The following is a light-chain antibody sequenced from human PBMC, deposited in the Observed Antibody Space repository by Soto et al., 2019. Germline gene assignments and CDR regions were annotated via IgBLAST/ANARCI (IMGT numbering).Light chain of an antibody. CDR3: QQYKAHPPT. CDR1: EDISSF. Sequence: DIQMTQSPSSLSASVGDRVTITCRASEDISSFLAWFQQRPGEAPQSLMFEASYLERGVSSRFSRSGYGTDFTLTISSLQPEDIATYYCQQYKAHPPTFGGGSKVQI. CDR2: EAS. J-gene: IGKJ4*01. V-gene: IGKV1-16*01.